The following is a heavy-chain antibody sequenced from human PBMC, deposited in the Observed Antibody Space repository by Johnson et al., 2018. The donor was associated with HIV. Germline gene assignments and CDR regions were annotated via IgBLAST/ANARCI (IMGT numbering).Heavy chain of an antibody. J-gene: IGHJ3*02. Sequence: VTLVESGGGLVQPGGSLRLSCAVSGFTFDNFWMAWVRQAPGKGLEWVANINQDGSETYYVGSVTGRFTISRDNAKNSLFLQMDSLRAEDTAVYFCARPPAYLYKAAFSIWGQGTMVTVSS. D-gene: IGHD3-16*02. CDR1: GFTFDNFW. CDR2: INQDGSET. V-gene: IGHV3-7*05. CDR3: ARPPAYLYKAAFSI.